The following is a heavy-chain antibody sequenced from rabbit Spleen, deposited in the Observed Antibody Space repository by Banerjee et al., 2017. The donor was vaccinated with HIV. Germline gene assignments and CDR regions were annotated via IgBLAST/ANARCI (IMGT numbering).Heavy chain of an antibody. Sequence: VESGGGLVKPGASLTLTCKASGFSFSAGYYACWVRQAPGKGLEWIGCIGTGSGSTWYASWVNGRFTISKTSSTTVTLQMTSLTAADTATYFCARGYNGYGNAFNLWGQGTLVTVS. V-gene: IGHV1S40*01. CDR3: ARGYNGYGNAFNL. CDR2: IGTGSGST. D-gene: IGHD6-1*01. J-gene: IGHJ4*01. CDR1: GFSFSAGYY.